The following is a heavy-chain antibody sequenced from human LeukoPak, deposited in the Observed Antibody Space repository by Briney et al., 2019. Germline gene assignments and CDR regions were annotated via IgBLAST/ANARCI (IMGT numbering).Heavy chain of an antibody. Sequence: SVKVSCKASGGTFSRFTISWVRQAPGQGFEWMGGITPILGTANFAQKFQGRVSITADGSTSTAFMELSSLRSEDTAVYYCAREWGLESSGYYYAYWGQGTLVTVSS. D-gene: IGHD3-22*01. CDR3: AREWGLESSGYYYAY. V-gene: IGHV1-69*13. CDR2: ITPILGTA. J-gene: IGHJ4*02. CDR1: GGTFSRFT.